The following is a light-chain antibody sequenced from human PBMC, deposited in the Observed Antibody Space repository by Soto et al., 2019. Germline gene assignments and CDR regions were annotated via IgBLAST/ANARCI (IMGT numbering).Light chain of an antibody. Sequence: AIRMTHSPSSLSASTVDRVTITFRASQGISSYLAWYQQKPGKAPKLLIYAASTLQSGVPSRFSGSGSGTDFTLTISCLQSEDFATYYCQKYYSYPINFGQGTRLEIK. CDR3: QKYYSYPIN. CDR1: QGISSY. V-gene: IGKV1-8*01. J-gene: IGKJ5*01. CDR2: AAS.